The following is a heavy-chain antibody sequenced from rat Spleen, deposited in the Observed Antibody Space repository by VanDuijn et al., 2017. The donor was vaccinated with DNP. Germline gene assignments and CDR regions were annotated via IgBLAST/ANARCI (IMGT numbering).Heavy chain of an antibody. D-gene: IGHD1-11*01. CDR2: ISYDGLRP. V-gene: IGHV5-17*01. Sequence: EVQLVESGGGLVQPGRSLKLSCVASGFIFNDYALAWVRQAPKKGLEWVATISYDGLRPYYRDSVKGRFTISRDDAKSALYLQMDSLRSEDTATYYCVTRGKYGGYDYWGQGVMVTVSS. CDR3: VTRGKYGGYDY. J-gene: IGHJ2*01. CDR1: GFIFNDYA.